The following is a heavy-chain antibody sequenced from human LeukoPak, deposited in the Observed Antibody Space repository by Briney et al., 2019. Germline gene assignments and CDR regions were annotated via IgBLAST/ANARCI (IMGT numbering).Heavy chain of an antibody. CDR2: ISSSGSTI. CDR3: ARDTYNAPPYYDFWSGYPPDY. V-gene: IGHV3-11*01. J-gene: IGHJ4*02. Sequence: GGSLRLSCAASGFTFSDYYMSWIRQAPGKGLEWVSYISSSGSTIYYADSVKGRFTISRDNAKNSLYLQMYSLRAEDTAVYYCARDTYNAPPYYDFWSGYPPDYWGQGTLVTVSS. D-gene: IGHD3-3*01. CDR1: GFTFSDYY.